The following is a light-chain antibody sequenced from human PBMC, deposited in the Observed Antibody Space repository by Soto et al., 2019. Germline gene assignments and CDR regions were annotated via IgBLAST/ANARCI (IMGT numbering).Light chain of an antibody. CDR3: QQSYSTPQNT. Sequence: DIQMTQSPSSLSASVGDRVTITCRASQSISWYFNWYQQKPGKAPELLIYAASSLQSGVPSRFSGSGSGTDFTLTISSLQPEDFATYYCQQSYSTPQNTFGQGTKLEIK. CDR2: AAS. CDR1: QSISWY. J-gene: IGKJ2*01. V-gene: IGKV1-39*01.